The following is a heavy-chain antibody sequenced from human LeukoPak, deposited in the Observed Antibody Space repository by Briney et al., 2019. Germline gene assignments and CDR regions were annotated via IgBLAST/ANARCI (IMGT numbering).Heavy chain of an antibody. CDR1: GFTFSSYA. CDR3: ARDLTRGDAFDI. D-gene: IGHD1-14*01. Sequence: GGSLRLSCAASGFTFSSYAMHWVRQAPGKGLEWVAVISYDGSNKYYADSVKGRFTISRDNSKNTLYLQMNSLRAEDTAVYYCARDLTRGDAFDIWGQGTMVTVSS. V-gene: IGHV3-30-3*01. J-gene: IGHJ3*02. CDR2: ISYDGSNK.